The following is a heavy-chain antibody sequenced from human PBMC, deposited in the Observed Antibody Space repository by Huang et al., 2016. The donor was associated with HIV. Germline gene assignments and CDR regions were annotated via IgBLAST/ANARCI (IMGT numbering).Heavy chain of an antibody. V-gene: IGHV3-48*01. CDR1: GFTFSVYS. J-gene: IGHJ4*02. CDR3: ARDQTPYYYDSSGHSDY. D-gene: IGHD3-22*01. Sequence: EVQLVESGGGLVQPGGSLRLSCAASGFTFSVYSMNWCRQAPGKGVEWVSYISSSSSTRSYSDSVNGRFTISRDKAKNSLYLQMNSLRAEDTAVYYCARDQTPYYYDSSGHSDYWGQGTLVTVSS. CDR2: ISSSSSTR.